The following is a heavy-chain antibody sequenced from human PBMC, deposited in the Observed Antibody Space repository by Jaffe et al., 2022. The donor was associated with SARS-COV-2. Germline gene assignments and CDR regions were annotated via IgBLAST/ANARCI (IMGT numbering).Heavy chain of an antibody. D-gene: IGHD3-22*01. CDR1: GFTFSSYA. CDR2: ISGSGGST. J-gene: IGHJ4*02. CDR3: AKDGNPQGITMIVVVLDY. Sequence: EVQLLESGGGLVQPGGSLRLSCAASGFTFSSYAMSWVRQAPGKGLEWVSAISGSGGSTYYADSVKGRFTISRDNSKNTLYLQMNSLRAEDTAVYYCAKDGNPQGITMIVVVLDYWGQGTLVTVSS. V-gene: IGHV3-23*01.